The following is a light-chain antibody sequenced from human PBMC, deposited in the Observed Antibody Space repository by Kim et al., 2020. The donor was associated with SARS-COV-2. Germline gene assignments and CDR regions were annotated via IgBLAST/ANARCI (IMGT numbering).Light chain of an antibody. V-gene: IGKV3-15*01. Sequence: EIVMTQSPATLSVSPGERATLSCRASQSVNNILAWYQHKPGQAPRLLIYDASTRATTIPARFSGSGSGTEFNLTITSLQSEDFAVYYCQQYIQWPLTFGGGTKVEIK. J-gene: IGKJ4*01. CDR2: DAS. CDR1: QSVNNI. CDR3: QQYIQWPLT.